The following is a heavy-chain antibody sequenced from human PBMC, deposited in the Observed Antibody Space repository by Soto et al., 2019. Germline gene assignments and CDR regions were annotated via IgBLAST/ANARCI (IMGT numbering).Heavy chain of an antibody. CDR2: IYYSGST. V-gene: IGHV4-39*01. D-gene: IGHD6-19*01. J-gene: IGHJ6*03. Sequence: SETLSLTCTVSGGSISSSSYYWGWIRQPPGKGLEWIGSIYYSGSTYYNPSLKSRVTISVDTSKNQFSLKLSSVTAADTAVYYCARHYGGSGCGSYYYYYMDVWGKGTTVPVSS. CDR3: ARHYGGSGCGSYYYYYMDV. CDR1: GGSISSSSYY.